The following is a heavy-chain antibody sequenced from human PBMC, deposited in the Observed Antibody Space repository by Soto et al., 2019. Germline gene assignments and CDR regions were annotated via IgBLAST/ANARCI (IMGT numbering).Heavy chain of an antibody. V-gene: IGHV1-46*03. Sequence: ASVKVSCKASGYTFTSYYMHWVRQAPGQGLEWMGIINPSGGSTSYAQKFQGRVTMTRDTSTSTVYMELSSLRSEDTAVYYCARDLMFSRYNWAGFDYWGQGTLVTVSS. CDR1: GYTFTSYY. CDR2: INPSGGST. J-gene: IGHJ4*02. CDR3: ARDLMFSRYNWAGFDY. D-gene: IGHD1-20*01.